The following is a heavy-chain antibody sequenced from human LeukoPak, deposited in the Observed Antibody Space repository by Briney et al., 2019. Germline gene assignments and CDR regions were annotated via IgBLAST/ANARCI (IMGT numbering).Heavy chain of an antibody. J-gene: IGHJ4*02. D-gene: IGHD2-8*02. V-gene: IGHV1-2*06. Sequence: ASVNVSCKASGYTFTGHYIHWVRQAPGQGLEWMGRINPNSGGTNSAQNFQGRVTMTRDTSANTAYMALNRLTSDDTAVYYCARGPAHYTWCDLDYWGQGTLVTVSS. CDR2: INPNSGGT. CDR1: GYTFTGHY. CDR3: ARGPAHYTWCDLDY.